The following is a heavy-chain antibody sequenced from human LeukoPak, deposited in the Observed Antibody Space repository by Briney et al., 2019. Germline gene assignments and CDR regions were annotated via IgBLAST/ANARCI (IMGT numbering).Heavy chain of an antibody. CDR1: GFSFINSW. CDR2: ISYDGSNK. Sequence: GGSLRLSCAASGFSFINSWMTWVRQPAGKGLEWVAVISYDGSNKYYADSVKGRFTISRDNSKNTLYLQMNSLRAEDTAVYYCARDVRSAMDVWGKGTTVTVSS. CDR3: ARDVRSAMDV. D-gene: IGHD2-15*01. V-gene: IGHV3-30*03. J-gene: IGHJ6*03.